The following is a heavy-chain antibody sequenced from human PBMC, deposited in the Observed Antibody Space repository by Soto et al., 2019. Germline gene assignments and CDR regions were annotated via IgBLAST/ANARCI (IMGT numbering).Heavy chain of an antibody. CDR2: ISGSDDST. V-gene: IGHV3-23*01. CDR3: AKALLTTGIMVDS. J-gene: IGHJ4*02. Sequence: EVQLLESGGGLVQPGGSLRLSCAASGFTLSSYAMSWVRQAPGKGLEGVSIISGSDDSTYYADSLKGRFTISRDNSKNKLYLQMNCLRAEDAAIYSCAKALLTTGIMVDSWGQGTLVTVSS. CDR1: GFTLSSYA. D-gene: IGHD4-17*01.